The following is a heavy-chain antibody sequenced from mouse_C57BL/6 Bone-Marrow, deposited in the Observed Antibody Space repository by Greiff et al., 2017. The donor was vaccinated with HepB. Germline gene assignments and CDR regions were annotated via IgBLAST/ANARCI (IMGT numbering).Heavy chain of an antibody. CDR3: ERARGLAY. J-gene: IGHJ3*01. Sequence: QVQLKQSGAELARPGASVKLSCKASGYTFTSYGISWVKQRTGQGLEWIGEIYPRSGNTYYNEKFKGKATLTADKSSSTAYMELRSLTSEDSAVYFCERARGLAYWGQGTLVTVSA. V-gene: IGHV1-81*01. CDR1: GYTFTSYG. CDR2: IYPRSGNT. D-gene: IGHD3-1*01.